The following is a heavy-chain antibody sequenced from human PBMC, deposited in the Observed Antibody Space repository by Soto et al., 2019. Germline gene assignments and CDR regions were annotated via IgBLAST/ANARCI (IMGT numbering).Heavy chain of an antibody. Sequence: GGSLRLSCAASGFTFSSYGMHWVRQAPGKGLEWVAVIWYDGSNKYYADSVKGRFTISRDNSKNTLYLQMNSLRAEDTAVYYCARDLDCSGGSCYNRLFDYWGQGTLVTVSS. D-gene: IGHD2-15*01. CDR2: IWYDGSNK. CDR1: GFTFSSYG. CDR3: ARDLDCSGGSCYNRLFDY. J-gene: IGHJ4*02. V-gene: IGHV3-33*01.